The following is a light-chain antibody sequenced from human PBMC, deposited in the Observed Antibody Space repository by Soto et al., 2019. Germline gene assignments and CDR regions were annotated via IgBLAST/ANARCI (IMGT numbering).Light chain of an antibody. CDR2: DTS. CDR1: QSVSRY. Sequence: EIGLTQSPATLSLSPGERATLSCRASQSVSRYLAWYQQKPGQAPRLLIHDTSTRATGVPDTFSGSGSGTEFTLSISSLEAEDSAMYYCQQRFSSPPTFGGGTHLEIK. J-gene: IGKJ4*01. CDR3: QQRFSSPPT. V-gene: IGKV3-11*01.